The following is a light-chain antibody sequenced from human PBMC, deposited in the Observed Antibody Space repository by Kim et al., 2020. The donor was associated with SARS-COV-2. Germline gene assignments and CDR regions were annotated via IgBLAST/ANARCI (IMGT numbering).Light chain of an antibody. J-gene: IGKJ4*01. CDR1: QSVSSS. CDR3: HQRNNPLT. V-gene: IGKV3-11*01. CDR2: DAS. Sequence: PGERATLSCRASQSVSSSLAWYQQKPGQAPRLFIYDASNRATGIPARFSGSGSGTDFTLTISSLEPEDFAVYYCHQRNNPLTFGGGTKVDIK.